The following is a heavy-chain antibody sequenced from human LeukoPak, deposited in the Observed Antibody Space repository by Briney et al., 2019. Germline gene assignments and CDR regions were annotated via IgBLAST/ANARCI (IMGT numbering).Heavy chain of an antibody. CDR3: ARGQQLGQTYFDY. CDR2: INPNSGGT. CDR1: GYTFTGYY. J-gene: IGHJ4*02. Sequence: GASVKVSCKASGYTFTGYYMHWVRQAPGQGLEWMGWINPNSGGTNYAQKFQGRVTMTRDTSISTAYMELSRLRSDDTAVYYCARGQQLGQTYFDYWGQGTLVTVSS. D-gene: IGHD6-13*01. V-gene: IGHV1-2*02.